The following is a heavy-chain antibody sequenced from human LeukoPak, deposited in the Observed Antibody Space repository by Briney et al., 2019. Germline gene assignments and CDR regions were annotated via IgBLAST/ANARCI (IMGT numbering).Heavy chain of an antibody. V-gene: IGHV3-21*01. CDR1: GFTFSSYS. J-gene: IGHJ1*01. CDR2: ISSSSSYI. Sequence: PGGSLRLSCAASGFTFSSYSMNWVRQAPGKGLEWVSSISSSSSYIYYADSVKGRFTISRDNAKNSLYLQMNSLRAEDTAVYYCARSERGGWGADDAEYFQHWGQGTLVTVSS. CDR3: ARSERGGWGADDAEYFQH. D-gene: IGHD6-19*01.